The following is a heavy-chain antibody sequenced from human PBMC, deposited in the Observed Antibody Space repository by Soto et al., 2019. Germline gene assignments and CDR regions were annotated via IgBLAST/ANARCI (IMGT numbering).Heavy chain of an antibody. CDR2: IWFDGSHK. D-gene: IGHD1-26*01. CDR3: AREERRDPFAEHFQH. Sequence: QVQLVESGGGVVQPGRSLRLSCAASGFTFSTYGMHWVRQAPGKGLEWVAVIWFDGSHKYYVDSVKGRFTISRDNSKNKLYLQMNSLRAEDTAVYYCAREERRDPFAEHFQHWGRGTLVTVSS. CDR1: GFTFSTYG. V-gene: IGHV3-33*01. J-gene: IGHJ1*01.